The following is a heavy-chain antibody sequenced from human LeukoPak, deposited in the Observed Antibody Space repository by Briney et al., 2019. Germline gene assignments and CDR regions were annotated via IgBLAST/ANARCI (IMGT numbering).Heavy chain of an antibody. V-gene: IGHV3-23*01. CDR2: ISGSGGST. D-gene: IGHD3-10*01. CDR1: GFTFSSYA. J-gene: IGHJ4*02. Sequence: PGASLRLSCAASGFTFSSYAMSWVRQAPGKGLEWVSAISGSGGSTYYADSVKGRFTISRDNSKNTLYLQMNSLRAEDTAVYYCAKLNTYYYGSGDYWGQGTLVTVSS. CDR3: AKLNTYYYGSGDY.